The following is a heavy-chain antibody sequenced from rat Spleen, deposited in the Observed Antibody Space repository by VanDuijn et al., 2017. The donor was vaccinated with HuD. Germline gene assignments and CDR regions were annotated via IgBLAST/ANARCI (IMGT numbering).Heavy chain of an antibody. CDR3: TREYLTTGVMDA. J-gene: IGHJ4*01. CDR2: MWYDGDT. CDR1: GFSLTSYS. Sequence: QVQLKESGPGLVQSSETLSLTCTVSGFSLTSYSVSWVRQPSGKGPEWMGRMWYDGDTAYNSALKSRLSITMDTSKNQVFLKMNSLQTDDTGTYYCTREYLTTGVMDAWGQGASVTVSS. V-gene: IGHV2-63*01. D-gene: IGHD1-4*01.